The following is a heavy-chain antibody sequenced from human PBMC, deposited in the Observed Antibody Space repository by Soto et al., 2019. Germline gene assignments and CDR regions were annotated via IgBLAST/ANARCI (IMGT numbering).Heavy chain of an antibody. CDR1: GYTFTSYN. D-gene: IGHD5-18*01. Sequence: ASVKVSCKASGYTFTSYNINWVRQASGQGLEWLGWMNPKSGQKAYVEKFQGRVTMTANTSISTAYMELSSLRSDDTAVYYCARDIGPALDWFGPWGQGTLVTVSS. V-gene: IGHV1-8*01. CDR2: MNPKSGQK. CDR3: ARDIGPALDWFGP. J-gene: IGHJ5*02.